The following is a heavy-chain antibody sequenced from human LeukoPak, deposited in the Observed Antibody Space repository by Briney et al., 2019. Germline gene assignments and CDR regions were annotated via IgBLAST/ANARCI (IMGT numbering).Heavy chain of an antibody. CDR3: GIAARPDYFDY. D-gene: IGHD6-6*01. V-gene: IGHV4-59*01. Sequence: PSETLSLTCTVSGGSISSYYWSWIRQPPGKGLEWIGYIYYSGSTNYNPSLKSRVTISVDTSKNQFSLKLSSVTAADTAVYYCGIAARPDYFDYWGQGTPVTVSS. CDR1: GGSISSYY. J-gene: IGHJ4*02. CDR2: IYYSGST.